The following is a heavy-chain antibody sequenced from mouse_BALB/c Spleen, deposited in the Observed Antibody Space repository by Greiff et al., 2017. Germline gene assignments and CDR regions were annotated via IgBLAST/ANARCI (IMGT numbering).Heavy chain of an antibody. CDR3: ARRDNTAMPFAY. V-gene: IGHV14-1*02. D-gene: IGHD1-2*01. Sequence: EVQLVESGAELVRPGALVKLSCKASGFNIKDYYMHWVKQRPEQGLEWIGWIDPENGNTIYDPKFQGKASITADTSSNTAYLQLSSLTSEDTAVYYCARRDNTAMPFAYWGQGTLVTVSA. CDR1: GFNIKDYY. CDR2: IDPENGNT. J-gene: IGHJ3*01.